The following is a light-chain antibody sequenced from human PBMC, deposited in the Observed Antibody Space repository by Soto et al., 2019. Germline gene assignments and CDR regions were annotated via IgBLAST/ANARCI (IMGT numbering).Light chain of an antibody. J-gene: IGKJ1*01. V-gene: IGKV3-20*01. CDR2: GAS. CDR3: QQYGSSPWT. CDR1: QSVSSSY. Sequence: EIVLTQSPGALSLSPGERATLSCRASQSVSSSYLAWYQQKPGQAPRLLIYGASSRAIGIPDRFSGSGSGTDFTLTISRLEPEDFAVYYCQQYGSSPWTGGQGT.